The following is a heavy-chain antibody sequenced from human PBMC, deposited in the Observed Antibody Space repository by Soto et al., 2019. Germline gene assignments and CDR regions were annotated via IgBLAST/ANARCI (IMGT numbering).Heavy chain of an antibody. CDR1: GGSISSSSYY. D-gene: IGHD7-27*01. J-gene: IGHJ4*02. Sequence: SETLSLTCTVSGGSISSSSYYWGWIRQPPGKGLEWIGSIYYSGSTYYNPSLKSRVTISVDTSKNQFSLKLSSVTAADTAVYYCAREAPTGEVDYWGQGTLVTVSS. CDR3: AREAPTGEVDY. V-gene: IGHV4-39*02. CDR2: IYYSGST.